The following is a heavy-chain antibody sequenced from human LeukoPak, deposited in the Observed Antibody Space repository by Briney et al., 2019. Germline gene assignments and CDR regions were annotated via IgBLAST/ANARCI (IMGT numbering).Heavy chain of an antibody. J-gene: IGHJ4*02. CDR3: AKVVTSHLYGDYEGY. Sequence: GGSLRLSCAASGFTFSNAWMSWVRQAPGKGLEWVGRIKSKTDGGTTDYAAPVKGRFTISRDDSKNTLYLQMNSLKTEDTAVYYCAKVVTSHLYGDYEGYWGQGTLVTVSS. CDR2: IKSKTDGGTT. V-gene: IGHV3-15*01. CDR1: GFTFSNAW. D-gene: IGHD4-17*01.